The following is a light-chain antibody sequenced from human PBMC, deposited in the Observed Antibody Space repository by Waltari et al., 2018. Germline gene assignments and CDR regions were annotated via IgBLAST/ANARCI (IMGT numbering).Light chain of an antibody. CDR2: KAS. CDR1: QSLNDW. V-gene: IGKV1-5*03. Sequence: DIQMTQSPSTLSASVGDRVTITCRASQSLNDWLAWYQQKPGKAPKLLIYKASSLETGVPSRFSGSGSGTEFPLTISSLQPDDCATYYCQHYISYSWTFGQGTKVEIK. J-gene: IGKJ1*01. CDR3: QHYISYSWT.